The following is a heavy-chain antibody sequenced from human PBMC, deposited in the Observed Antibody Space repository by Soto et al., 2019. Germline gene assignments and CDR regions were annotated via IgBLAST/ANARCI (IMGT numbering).Heavy chain of an antibody. CDR2: ISAYNGNT. V-gene: IGHV1-18*01. D-gene: IGHD3-22*01. CDR3: ATGYDYYGSSDYYSRDY. J-gene: IGHJ4*01. Sequence: GASVKVSCKASGYTFTTYGFNWVRQAPGQGLEWMGWISAYNGNTDYTQKFQGRVTMTTDTSTSTAYMELRNLRSDDTAVYYCATGYDYYGSSDYYSRDYWG. CDR1: GYTFTTYG.